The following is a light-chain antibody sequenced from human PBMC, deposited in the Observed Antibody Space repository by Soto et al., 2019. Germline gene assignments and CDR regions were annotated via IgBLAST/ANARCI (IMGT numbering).Light chain of an antibody. V-gene: IGKV1-5*01. Sequence: DVQMTQSPSTLLASGGDRVTITCRASQSVTSWLAWYQQKPGKAPKVLIYDASSLESGVPSRFSGSGSGTEFTLTISSLHPDDFATYYGHHYNSYPGTFGQGTKVEIK. J-gene: IGKJ1*01. CDR3: HHYNSYPGT. CDR2: DAS. CDR1: QSVTSW.